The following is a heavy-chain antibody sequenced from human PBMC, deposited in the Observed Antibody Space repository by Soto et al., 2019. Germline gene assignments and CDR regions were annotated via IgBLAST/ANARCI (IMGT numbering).Heavy chain of an antibody. Sequence: EVQLLESGGGLEQPGGSLRLSCVGSGHTFHNYAMTWVRQAPGKGLAWVSGISGRGGSTYYADSVRGRFTISRDASTNTLDLQMSGLRAEDTAVYYWAKGARGIGVGPAARKGGQGTLVTVSS. J-gene: IGHJ4*02. CDR1: GHTFHNYA. D-gene: IGHD2-2*01. CDR2: ISGRGGST. V-gene: IGHV3-23*01. CDR3: AKGARGIGVGPAARK.